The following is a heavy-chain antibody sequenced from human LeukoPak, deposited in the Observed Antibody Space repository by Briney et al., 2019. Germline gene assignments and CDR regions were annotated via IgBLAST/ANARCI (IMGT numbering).Heavy chain of an antibody. V-gene: IGHV4-59*01. J-gene: IGHJ4*02. CDR2: IYYSGST. CDR3: ATVSTAARRSYFDY. D-gene: IGHD6-6*01. Sequence: KPSETLSLTCTVSGGSISSYYWSWIRQPPGKGLEWIGYIYYSGSTNYNPSLKSRVTISVDTSKNQFSLKLSSVTAADTAVYYCATVSTAARRSYFDYWGQGTLVTVSS. CDR1: GGSISSYY.